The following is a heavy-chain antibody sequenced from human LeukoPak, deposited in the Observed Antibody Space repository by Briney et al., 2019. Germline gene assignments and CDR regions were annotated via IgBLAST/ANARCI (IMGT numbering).Heavy chain of an antibody. CDR2: IYHSGST. J-gene: IGHJ4*02. V-gene: IGHV4-38-2*02. D-gene: IGHD5-12*01. CDR1: GYSISSGYY. Sequence: SETLSLTCTVSGYSISSGYYWGWIRQPPGKGLEWIGSIYHSGSTYYNPSLKSRVTISVDTSKNQFSLKLSSVTAADTAVYYCARDRGYSGYDSAVYWGQGTLATVSS. CDR3: ARDRGYSGYDSAVY.